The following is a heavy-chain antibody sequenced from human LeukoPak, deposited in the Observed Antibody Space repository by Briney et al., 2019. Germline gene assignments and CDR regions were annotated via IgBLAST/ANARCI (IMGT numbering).Heavy chain of an antibody. CDR2: IIPIFGTA. CDR3: ARQAVAELDAFDI. Sequence: VASVKVSCKASGGTFSSYDISWVRQAPGQGLEWMGGIIPIFGTANYAQKFQGRVTITTDESTSTAYMELSSLRSEDTAVYYCARQAVAELDAFDIWGQGTMVTVSS. V-gene: IGHV1-69*05. D-gene: IGHD6-19*01. J-gene: IGHJ3*02. CDR1: GGTFSSYD.